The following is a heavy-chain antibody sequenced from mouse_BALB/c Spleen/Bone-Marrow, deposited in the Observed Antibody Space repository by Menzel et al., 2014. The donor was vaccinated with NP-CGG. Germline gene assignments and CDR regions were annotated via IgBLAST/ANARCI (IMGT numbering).Heavy chain of an antibody. CDR3: NAREAMDY. J-gene: IGHJ4*01. V-gene: IGHV14-4*02. CDR2: IDPENGDT. CDR1: GFNIKDYY. Sequence: VQLQQPGAELVRSGASVKLSCTASGFNIKDYYMHWVKQRPEQGLEWIGWIDPENGDTEYAPKFQGKATMTADTSSNTAYLQLSSLTSEDTAVYCCNAREAMDYWGQGTSVTVSS.